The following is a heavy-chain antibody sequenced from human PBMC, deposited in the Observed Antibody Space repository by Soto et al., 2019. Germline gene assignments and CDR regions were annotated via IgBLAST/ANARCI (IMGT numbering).Heavy chain of an antibody. CDR2: MNPNSGNT. J-gene: IGHJ6*02. CDR3: ARGQRSGSYYYYYYYYGMDV. V-gene: IGHV1-8*01. CDR1: GYTFTSYD. Sequence: ASVKVSCKASGYTFTSYDINWVRQATGQGLEWMGWMNPNSGNTGYAQKFQGRVTMTRNTSISTAYMELSSLRSEDTAVYYCARGQRSGSYYYYYYYYGMDVWGQGTTVTVSS. D-gene: IGHD1-26*01.